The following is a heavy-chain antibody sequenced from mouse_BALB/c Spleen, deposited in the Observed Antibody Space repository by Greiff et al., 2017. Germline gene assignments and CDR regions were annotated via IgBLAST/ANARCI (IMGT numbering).Heavy chain of an antibody. Sequence: VQGVESGAELARPGASVKLSCKASGYTFTDYYINWVKQRTGQGLEWIGEIYPGSGNTYYNEKFKGKATLTADKSSSTAYMQLSSLTSEDSAVYFCARSGEDGYDYYAMDYWGQGTSVTVSS. CDR2: IYPGSGNT. CDR3: ARSGEDGYDYYAMDY. J-gene: IGHJ4*01. V-gene: IGHV1-77*01. D-gene: IGHD2-2*01. CDR1: GYTFTDYY.